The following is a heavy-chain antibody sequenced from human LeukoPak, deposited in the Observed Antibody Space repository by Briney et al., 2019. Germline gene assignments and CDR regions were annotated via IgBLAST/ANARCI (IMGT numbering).Heavy chain of an antibody. J-gene: IGHJ5*02. CDR3: ARDRVVSSEGTYWFDP. Sequence: SETLSLTCAVSGYSISSGYYWGWIRQPPGKGLEWIGTIYYSGSTHYNPSLRSRVTISVDSSKNQFSLKLSSVTAADTALYYCARDRVVSSEGTYWFDPWGQGTLVTVSS. D-gene: IGHD3-22*01. V-gene: IGHV4-38-2*02. CDR2: IYYSGST. CDR1: GYSISSGYY.